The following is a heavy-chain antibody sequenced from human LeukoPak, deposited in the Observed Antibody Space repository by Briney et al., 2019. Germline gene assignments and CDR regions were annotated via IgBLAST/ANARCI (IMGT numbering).Heavy chain of an antibody. CDR2: IIPILGIA. CDR3: ARVPTTVSPMAGY. V-gene: IGHV1-69*04. J-gene: IGHJ4*02. D-gene: IGHD4-17*01. CDR1: GGTFSSYA. Sequence: SVKVSCEASGGTFSSYAISWVRQAPGQGLEWMGRIIPILGIANYAQKFQGRVTITADKSTSTAYMELSSLRSEDTAVYYCARVPTTVSPMAGYWGQGTLVTVSS.